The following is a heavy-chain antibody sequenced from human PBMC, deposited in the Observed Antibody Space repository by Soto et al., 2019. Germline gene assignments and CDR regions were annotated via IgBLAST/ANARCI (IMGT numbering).Heavy chain of an antibody. CDR3: ATVALIAAAGTWWFDP. CDR2: IYYSGST. Sequence: SETLSLTCNVSGGSLTNYYWSWIRQPPGKGLEWIGYIYYSGSTNYNPSLKSRVTISVDTSKNQFSLKLSSVTAADTAVYYCATVALIAAAGTWWFDPWGQGTLVTVSS. CDR1: GGSLTNYY. D-gene: IGHD6-13*01. V-gene: IGHV4-59*08. J-gene: IGHJ5*02.